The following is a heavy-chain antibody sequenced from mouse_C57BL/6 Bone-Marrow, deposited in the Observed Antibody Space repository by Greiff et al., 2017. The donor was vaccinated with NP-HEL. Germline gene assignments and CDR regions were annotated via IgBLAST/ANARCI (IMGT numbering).Heavy chain of an antibody. J-gene: IGHJ1*03. CDR3: ARSHLLWLRRYFDV. CDR1: GYTFTSYW. V-gene: IGHV1-64*01. Sequence: VQLQQSGAELVKPGASVKLSCKASGYTFTSYWMHWVKQRPGQGLEWIGMIHPNSGSTNYNEKFKSKATLTVDKSSSTAYMQLSSLTSEDSAVYYCARSHLLWLRRYFDVWGTGTTVTVSS. CDR2: IHPNSGST. D-gene: IGHD2-2*01.